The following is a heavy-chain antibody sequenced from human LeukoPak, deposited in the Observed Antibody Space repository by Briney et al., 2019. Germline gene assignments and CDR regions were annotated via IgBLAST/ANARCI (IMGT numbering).Heavy chain of an antibody. J-gene: IGHJ6*02. D-gene: IGHD3-22*01. Sequence: PGGSLRLSCAASGFTFSSYAMSWVRQAPGKGLEWVSAISGSGDNTYYADSVKGRFTISRDSSKNTLFPQMNSLRAEDTAVYYCAKGDYDLPYGMDVWGQGTTVTVSS. CDR2: ISGSGDNT. CDR3: AKGDYDLPYGMDV. V-gene: IGHV3-23*01. CDR1: GFTFSSYA.